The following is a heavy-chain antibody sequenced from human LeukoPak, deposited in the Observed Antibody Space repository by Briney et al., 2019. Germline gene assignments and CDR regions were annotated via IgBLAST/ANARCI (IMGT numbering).Heavy chain of an antibody. J-gene: IGHJ4*02. D-gene: IGHD1-26*01. V-gene: IGHV1-46*01. Sequence: ASVKVSCKASGYTFTSYGISWVRQAPGQGLEWMGIINPSGGSTSYAQKFQGRVTMTRDTSTSTVYMELSSLRSEDTAVYYCARDRIVGATADFDYWGQGTLVTVSS. CDR1: GYTFTSYG. CDR3: ARDRIVGATADFDY. CDR2: INPSGGST.